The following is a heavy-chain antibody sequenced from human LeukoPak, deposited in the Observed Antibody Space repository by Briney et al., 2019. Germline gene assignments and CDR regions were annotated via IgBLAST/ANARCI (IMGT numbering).Heavy chain of an antibody. D-gene: IGHD3-10*02. CDR3: AELGITMIGGV. J-gene: IGHJ6*04. CDR2: ISYDGSNR. CDR1: GFTFSSYA. V-gene: IGHV3-30*04. Sequence: QAGGSLRLSCAASGFTFSSYAMHWVRQAPGKGLEWVAAISYDGSNRYYADSVKGRFTISRDNSKNTLYLQMNSLRTEDMAVYYCAELGITMIGGVWGKGTTVTISS.